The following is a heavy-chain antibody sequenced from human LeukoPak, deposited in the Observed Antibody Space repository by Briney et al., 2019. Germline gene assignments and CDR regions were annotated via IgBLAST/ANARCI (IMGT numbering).Heavy chain of an antibody. CDR1: GGSISGFY. Sequence: SETLSLTCTVSGGSISGFYWSWIRQPPGKGLEWIGYIYYSGSTNYNPSLKSRVTISVDTSKNQFSLKLSSVTAADTAVYYCARLVDYYDSSGYYYVGGLICFDYWGQGTLVTVSS. D-gene: IGHD3-22*01. J-gene: IGHJ4*02. V-gene: IGHV4-59*08. CDR2: IYYSGST. CDR3: ARLVDYYDSSGYYYVGGLICFDY.